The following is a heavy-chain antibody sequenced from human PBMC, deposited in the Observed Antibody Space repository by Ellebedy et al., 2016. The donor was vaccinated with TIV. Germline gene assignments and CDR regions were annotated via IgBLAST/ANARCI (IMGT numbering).Heavy chain of an antibody. D-gene: IGHD2-2*01. Sequence: LRLXCTVSGDSISGGGYYWSWIRQHPGQGLEWIGYKYYGGITYYNPSLKSRVTISLDTSENQFSLKLSSVTAADTAVYYCARYRSGIVVVPAHYGMDVWGQGTTVTVSS. J-gene: IGHJ6*02. V-gene: IGHV4-31*03. CDR1: GDSISGGGYY. CDR3: ARYRSGIVVVPAHYGMDV. CDR2: KYYGGIT.